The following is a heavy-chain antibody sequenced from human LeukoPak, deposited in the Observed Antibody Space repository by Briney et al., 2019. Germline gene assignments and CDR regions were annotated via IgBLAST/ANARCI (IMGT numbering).Heavy chain of an antibody. J-gene: IGHJ4*02. CDR2: IYHSGST. Sequence: SETLSLTCAVSGGSISSGGYSWSWIRQPPGKGLEWIGYIYHSGSTYYNPSLKSRVTISVDRSKNQFSLKLSSVTAEDTAVYYCTRDRYGYWGQGTLVTVSS. CDR1: GGSISSGGYS. CDR3: TRDRYGY. D-gene: IGHD1-14*01. V-gene: IGHV4-30-2*01.